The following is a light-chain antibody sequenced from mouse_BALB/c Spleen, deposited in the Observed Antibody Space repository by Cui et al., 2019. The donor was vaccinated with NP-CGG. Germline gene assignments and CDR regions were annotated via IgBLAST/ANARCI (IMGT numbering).Light chain of an antibody. CDR2: GTN. Sequence: AVVTQESALTTSPGETVTLTCRSSTGAVTTSNYANWVQENPDHLFSGLIGGTNNRAPGVPARFSGSLIGDKAVLTITGAQTEDEAIYFCALWYSNHWVFGGGTKLTVL. J-gene: IGLJ1*01. CDR3: ALWYSNHWV. V-gene: IGLV1*01. CDR1: TGAVTTSNY.